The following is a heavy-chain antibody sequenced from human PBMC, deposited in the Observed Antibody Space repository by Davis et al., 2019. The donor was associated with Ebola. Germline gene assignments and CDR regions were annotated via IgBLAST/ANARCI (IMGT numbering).Heavy chain of an antibody. V-gene: IGHV3-11*01. CDR2: ISSSGSTI. J-gene: IGHJ4*02. Sequence: PGGSLRLSCAASGFTFSDYYMSWIRQAPGKGLEWVSYISSSGSTIYYADSVKGRFTIPRDNAKNSLYLQMNSLRAEDTAVYYCARVSYSMTTEDYWGQGTLVTVSS. CDR1: GFTFSDYY. D-gene: IGHD4-17*01. CDR3: ARVSYSMTTEDY.